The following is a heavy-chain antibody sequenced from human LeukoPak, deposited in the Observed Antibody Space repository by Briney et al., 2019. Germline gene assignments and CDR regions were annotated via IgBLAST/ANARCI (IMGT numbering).Heavy chain of an antibody. CDR2: IRYDGSNE. J-gene: IGHJ3*02. D-gene: IGHD3-9*01. V-gene: IGHV3-30*02. Sequence: GGSLSLFYAASGFTLSTNGIHCVRQAPGKGLEWVAFIRYDGSNEYYGDSVKGRFIISRDNSKNTLYLQMNSLTAEDTAVYYCAKVSVYLVTEGFDMWCERTVVTVSS. CDR1: GFTLSTNG. CDR3: AKVSVYLVTEGFDM.